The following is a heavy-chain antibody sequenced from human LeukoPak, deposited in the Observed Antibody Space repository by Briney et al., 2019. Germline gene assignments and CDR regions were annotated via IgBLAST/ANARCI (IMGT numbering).Heavy chain of an antibody. J-gene: IGHJ4*02. CDR2: ISAYNGNT. D-gene: IGHD3-10*01. Sequence: ASVKVSCKASGGTFSSYAISWVRQAPGQGLEWMGWISAYNGNTNYAQKLQGRVTMTTDTSTSTAYMELRSLRSDDTAVYYCARADGSGSYYQFDYWGQGTLVTVSS. CDR1: GGTFSSYA. CDR3: ARADGSGSYYQFDY. V-gene: IGHV1-18*01.